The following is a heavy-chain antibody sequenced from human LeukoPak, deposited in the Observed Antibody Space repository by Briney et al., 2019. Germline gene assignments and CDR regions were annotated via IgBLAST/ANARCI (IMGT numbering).Heavy chain of an antibody. CDR3: ARDIVGATPDY. V-gene: IGHV3-48*03. D-gene: IGHD1-26*01. Sequence: GGSLRLSCAASGFTFSSYEMNWVRQAPGKGLEWVSYISSSGSTIYYTDSVKGRFTISRDNAKNSLYLQVNSLRAEDTAVYYCARDIVGATPDYWGQGTLVTVSS. CDR2: ISSSGSTI. CDR1: GFTFSSYE. J-gene: IGHJ4*02.